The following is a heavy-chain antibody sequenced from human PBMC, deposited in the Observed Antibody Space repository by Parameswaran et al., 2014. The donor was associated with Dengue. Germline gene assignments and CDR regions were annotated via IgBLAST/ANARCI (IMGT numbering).Heavy chain of an antibody. J-gene: IGHJ5*02. D-gene: IGHD1-26*01. CDR3: ARDPLVGAAVFDP. Sequence: WVRQAPGQGLEWMGWINPNSGGTNYAQKFQGWVTMTRDTSISTAYMELSRLRSDDTAVYYCARDPLVGAAVFDPWGQGTLVTVSS. V-gene: IGHV1-2*04. CDR2: INPNSGGT.